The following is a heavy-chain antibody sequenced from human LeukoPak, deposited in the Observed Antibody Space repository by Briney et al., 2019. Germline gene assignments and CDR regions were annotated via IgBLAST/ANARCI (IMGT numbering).Heavy chain of an antibody. D-gene: IGHD6-13*01. CDR1: GGSISSYY. CDR2: IYYSGST. V-gene: IGHV4-59*01. CDR3: ARARSSRYGGAKGTNYYYYGMDV. Sequence: SETLSLTCTVSGGSISSYYWSWIRQPPGKGLEWIGYIYYSGSTNYSPSLKSRVTISVDTSKNQFSLKLSSVTAADTAVYYCARARSSRYGGAKGTNYYYYGMDVWGQGTTVTVSS. J-gene: IGHJ6*02.